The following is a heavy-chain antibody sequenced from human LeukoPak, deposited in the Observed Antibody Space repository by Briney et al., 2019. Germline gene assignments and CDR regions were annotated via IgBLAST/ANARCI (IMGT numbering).Heavy chain of an antibody. V-gene: IGHV3-30*18. CDR1: GFTFSSYG. Sequence: PGRSLRLSCAASGFTFSSYGMHWVRQAPGKGLEWVAVISYDGSNKYYADSVKGRFTISRDNSKNTLYLQMNSLRAEDTAVYYCAKDLLVVPAAIVGYYYYGMDVWGQGTTVAVSS. CDR3: AKDLLVVPAAIVGYYYYGMDV. J-gene: IGHJ6*02. D-gene: IGHD2-2*01. CDR2: ISYDGSNK.